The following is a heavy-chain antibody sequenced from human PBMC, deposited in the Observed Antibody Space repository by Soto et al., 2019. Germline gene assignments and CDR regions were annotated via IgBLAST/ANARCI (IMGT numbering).Heavy chain of an antibody. Sequence: GASVKVSCKASGFTFTSSAVQWVRQARGQRLEWIGWIVVGSGNTNYAQKFQERVTITRDMSTSTAYMELSSLRSEDTAVYYCAADTGEETYCTNGVCSYGMDVWGQGTTATVSS. V-gene: IGHV1-58*01. CDR3: AADTGEETYCTNGVCSYGMDV. CDR1: GFTFTSSA. J-gene: IGHJ6*02. CDR2: IVVGSGNT. D-gene: IGHD2-8*01.